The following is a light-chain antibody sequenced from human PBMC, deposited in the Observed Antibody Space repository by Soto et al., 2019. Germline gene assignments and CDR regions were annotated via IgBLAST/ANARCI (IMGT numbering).Light chain of an antibody. CDR1: QGFSSY. CDR3: QQLYSYPLT. V-gene: IGKV1-9*01. Sequence: DIQLTQSPSFLSASTGDRVTITCRASQGFSSYLAWYQLKPGKAPRLLIYDVSFLESGVPSRFSGSGSGTDFTLTISSLQPEDFAVYYCQQLYSYPLTFGRGTKVE. J-gene: IGKJ4*01. CDR2: DVS.